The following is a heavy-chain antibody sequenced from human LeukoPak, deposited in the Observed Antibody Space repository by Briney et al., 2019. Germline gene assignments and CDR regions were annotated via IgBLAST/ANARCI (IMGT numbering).Heavy chain of an antibody. D-gene: IGHD5-24*01. CDR3: ARGGEMATIPSFDY. V-gene: IGHV1-69*13. CDR2: IIPIFGTA. CDR1: GGTFSSYA. J-gene: IGHJ4*02. Sequence: SVKVSCKASGGTFSSYAISWVRQAPGQGLGWMGGIIPIFGTANYAQKFQGRVTITADESTSTAYMELSSLRSEDTAVYYCARGGEMATIPSFDYWGQGTLVTVSS.